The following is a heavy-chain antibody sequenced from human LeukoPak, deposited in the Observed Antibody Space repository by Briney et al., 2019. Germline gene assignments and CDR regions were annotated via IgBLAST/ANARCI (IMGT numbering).Heavy chain of an antibody. CDR1: GFTFSSYA. V-gene: IGHV3-23*01. Sequence: GGSLRLSCAASGFTFSSYAMSWVRQAPGKGLEWVSTVNNNGGSTSYADSVKGRFTISRDNSKNTLYLQMNSLRAEDTAVYYCAKPVTVSSPFDYWGQGTLVSVSS. D-gene: IGHD3-10*01. CDR3: AKPVTVSSPFDY. J-gene: IGHJ4*02. CDR2: VNNNGGST.